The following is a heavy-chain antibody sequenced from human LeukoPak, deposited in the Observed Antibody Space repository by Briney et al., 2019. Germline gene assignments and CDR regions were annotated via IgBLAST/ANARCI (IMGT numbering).Heavy chain of an antibody. CDR1: GYTFTSYG. D-gene: IGHD3/OR15-3a*01. Sequence: ASVKVSCKASGYTFTSYGISWVRQAPGQGLAWMGWISAYNGNTNYAQKLQGRVTMTTDTSTSTAYMELRSLRSDDTAVYYCARVGYDNDFTGDYYFDYWGQGTLVTVSS. V-gene: IGHV1-18*01. CDR2: ISAYNGNT. J-gene: IGHJ4*02. CDR3: ARVGYDNDFTGDYYFDY.